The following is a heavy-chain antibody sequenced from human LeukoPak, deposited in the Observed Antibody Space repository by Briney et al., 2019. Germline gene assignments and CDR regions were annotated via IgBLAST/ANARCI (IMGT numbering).Heavy chain of an antibody. CDR1: GFTFSSYE. V-gene: IGHV3-48*03. D-gene: IGHD2-21*01. J-gene: IGHJ3*02. CDR3: ARDSHKTLDDAFDI. Sequence: GGSLRLSCAASGFTFSSYEMNWVRQAPGKGLEWVSYISSSGTTTYYADSVKGRFSISRDNAKNSLYLQMNSLRAEDTAVYYCARDSHKTLDDAFDIWGQGTMVPVSS. CDR2: ISSSGTTT.